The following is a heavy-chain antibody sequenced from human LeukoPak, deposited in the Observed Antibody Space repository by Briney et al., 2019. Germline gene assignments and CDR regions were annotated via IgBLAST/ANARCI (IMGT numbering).Heavy chain of an antibody. Sequence: SGGSLRLSCTASGFTFSSNWMTWVRQAPGKGLEWVANINQDGGEKYYVDSVKGRFTISRDNAKNSLYLQMNSLRAEDTAVYYCARNYGWGQGTLVTVSS. CDR2: INQDGGEK. D-gene: IGHD3-16*01. V-gene: IGHV3-7*04. J-gene: IGHJ4*02. CDR1: GFTFSSNW. CDR3: ARNYG.